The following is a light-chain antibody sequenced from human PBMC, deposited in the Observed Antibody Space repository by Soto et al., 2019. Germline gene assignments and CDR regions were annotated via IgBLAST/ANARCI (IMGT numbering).Light chain of an antibody. CDR3: SSYTTSDTLCV. Sequence: QSVLTQPPSVSGAPGQRVTISCTGSSSNIGAGYDVHWYQQLPGTAPKLLIYGNSNRPSGVPDRFSGSKSGTSASLAITGLQAEDEADYYCSSYTTSDTLCVFGTGTKVTVL. CDR2: GNS. J-gene: IGLJ1*01. V-gene: IGLV1-40*01. CDR1: SSNIGAGYD.